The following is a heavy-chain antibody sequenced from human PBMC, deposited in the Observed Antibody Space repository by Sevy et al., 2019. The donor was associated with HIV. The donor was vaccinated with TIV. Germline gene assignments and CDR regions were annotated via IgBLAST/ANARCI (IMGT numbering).Heavy chain of an antibody. CDR3: ARESSHRPTVTTRGYYYYYYMDV. Sequence: GESLKISCAASGFTFSSYWMSWVRQAPGKGLEWVANIKQDGSEKYYVDSVKGRFTISRDNAKNSLYLQMNSLRAEDTAVYYCARESSHRPTVTTRGYYYYYYMDVWGKGTTVTVSS. J-gene: IGHJ6*03. V-gene: IGHV3-7*01. D-gene: IGHD4-4*01. CDR1: GFTFSSYW. CDR2: IKQDGSEK.